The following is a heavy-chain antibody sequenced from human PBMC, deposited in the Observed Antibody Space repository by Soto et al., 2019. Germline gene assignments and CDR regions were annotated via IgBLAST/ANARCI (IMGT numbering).Heavy chain of an antibody. Sequence: ESGGGLVKPGGSLRLSCAASGFSFSDYYMNWIRQAPGKGLEWISYISSSGTYTNYADSVRGRFTMSRDSAKNSLFLQMDGLRAEDTAVYYCARAKLVVEGRFDYWGQGTLVTVSS. CDR3: ARAKLVVEGRFDY. J-gene: IGHJ4*02. V-gene: IGHV3-11*06. CDR1: GFSFSDYY. D-gene: IGHD3-22*01. CDR2: ISSSGTYT.